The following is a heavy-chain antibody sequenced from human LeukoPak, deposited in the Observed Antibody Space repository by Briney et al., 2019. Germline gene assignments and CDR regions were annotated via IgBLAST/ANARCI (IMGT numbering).Heavy chain of an antibody. CDR1: GYTFTGYY. CDR2: INPNSGGT. D-gene: IGHD3-9*01. J-gene: IGHJ5*02. Sequence: ASVKVSCKASGYTFTGYYMHWVRQAPGQGLEWMGWINPNSGGTNYAQKFQGRVTMTRDTSISTAYMELRRLRSDDTAVDYCARVRRYFDLVNWFDPWGQGTLVTVSS. CDR3: ARVRRYFDLVNWFDP. V-gene: IGHV1-2*02.